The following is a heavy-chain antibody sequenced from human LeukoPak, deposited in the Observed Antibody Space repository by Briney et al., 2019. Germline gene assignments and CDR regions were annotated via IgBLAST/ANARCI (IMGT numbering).Heavy chain of an antibody. Sequence: GGSLRLSCAASGLTFSSYGMHWVRQAPGKGLEWVAAISYDGSNKYYADSVKGRFTISRDNSKNTLYLQMNSLRAEDTAVYYCAKGSYLDYWGQGTLVTVSS. CDR2: ISYDGSNK. CDR3: AKGSYLDY. V-gene: IGHV3-30*18. J-gene: IGHJ4*02. CDR1: GLTFSSYG.